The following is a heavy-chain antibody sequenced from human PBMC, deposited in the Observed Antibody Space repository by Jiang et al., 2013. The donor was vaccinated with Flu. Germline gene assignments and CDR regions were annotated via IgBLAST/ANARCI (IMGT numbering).Heavy chain of an antibody. J-gene: IGHJ3*02. Sequence: LLKPSETLSLTCSVSNESVTSYYWNWIRQAPGKGLEWTGYISYTVSPSYNPSLRSRVTLSVDTSKNQFSLRLRSVTAADTAVYYCVRLPAAISGFDTWGQGTMVTVSS. CDR2: ISYTVSP. CDR3: VRLPAAISGFDT. V-gene: IGHV4-59*08. CDR1: NESVTSYY. D-gene: IGHD2-2*01.